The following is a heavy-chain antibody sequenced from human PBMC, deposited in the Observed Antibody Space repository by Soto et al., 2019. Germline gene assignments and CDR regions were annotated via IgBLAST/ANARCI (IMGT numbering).Heavy chain of an antibody. CDR2: IYYSGST. CDR1: GGSISSDNYY. CDR3: ARSVFP. Sequence: SETLSLTCPVSGGSISSDNYYWSWIRQHPGKGLEWIGYIYYSGSTYYNPSLKSRVTISVDTSKNQFSLKLSSVTAADTAIYYCARSVFPWGQGTLVTVPS. J-gene: IGHJ5*02. V-gene: IGHV4-31*03.